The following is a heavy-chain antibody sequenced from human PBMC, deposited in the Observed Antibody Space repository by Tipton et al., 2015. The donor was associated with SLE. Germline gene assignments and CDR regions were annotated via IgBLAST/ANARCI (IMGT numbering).Heavy chain of an antibody. J-gene: IGHJ4*02. CDR1: GASVTRTSHY. Sequence: TLSLTCSVSGASVTRTSHYWGWIRQSPGKGLEWIATVSYSGSTFSNPSLRGRVATSSDTSGNQFSLTLRSVTAADTAVYYCAVLRKGISLLLWGQGSLVTVSS. CDR2: VSYSGST. CDR3: AVLRKGISLLL. V-gene: IGHV4-39*07.